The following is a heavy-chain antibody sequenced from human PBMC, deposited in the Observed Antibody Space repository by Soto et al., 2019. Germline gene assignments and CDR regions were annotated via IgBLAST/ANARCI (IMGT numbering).Heavy chain of an antibody. J-gene: IGHJ4*02. V-gene: IGHV3-33*06. Sequence: GGSLRLSCAASGFTFSSYGMHWVRQAPGKGLEWVAVIWYDGSNKYYADSVKGRFTISRDNSKNTLYLQMNSLRAEDTAVYYCAKAREVTLVRISLAQWGQGILVTVSS. CDR1: GFTFSSYG. D-gene: IGHD4-4*01. CDR2: IWYDGSNK. CDR3: AKAREVTLVRISLAQ.